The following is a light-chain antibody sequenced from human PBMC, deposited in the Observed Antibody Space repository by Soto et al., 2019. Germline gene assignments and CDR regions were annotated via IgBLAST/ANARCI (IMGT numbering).Light chain of an antibody. CDR3: QQYGSSPWT. Sequence: DIVLTQSPSTLSLSPGDRATLTCRASQSVSGYLAWYQQKPGQAPRLLIYDASNRATGFPARFSGSGSGTDFTLTISRLEPEDFAVYYCQQYGSSPWTFGQGTKVDI. J-gene: IGKJ1*01. V-gene: IGKV3-20*01. CDR2: DAS. CDR1: QSVSGY.